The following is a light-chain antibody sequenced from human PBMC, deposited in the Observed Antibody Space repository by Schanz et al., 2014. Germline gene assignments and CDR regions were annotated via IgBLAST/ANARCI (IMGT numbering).Light chain of an antibody. CDR1: QSVGTY. Sequence: VVLTQSPATLSLSPGERATLSCRASQSVGTYLAWYQQKPGQAPGLLIYDASKRATGIPARFSGSGSGTDFTLSISNLEPEDFAVYYCHQYGSSPPSYTFGQGTKLEIK. CDR3: HQYGSSPPSYT. J-gene: IGKJ2*01. V-gene: IGKV3-11*01. CDR2: DAS.